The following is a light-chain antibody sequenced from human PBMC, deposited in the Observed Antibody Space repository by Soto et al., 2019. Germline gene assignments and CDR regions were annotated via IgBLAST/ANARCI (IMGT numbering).Light chain of an antibody. Sequence: EIVLTQSPATLSVSPGERATLSCRASQSVSGDLAWYHHKPGQAPRLLIYDASTRALDTPARFAGSGSGTEFTLSISSLQSEDFAVYYCKQYKEWPPFTFGQGTRLEIK. CDR2: DAS. CDR1: QSVSGD. V-gene: IGKV3-15*01. CDR3: KQYKEWPPFT. J-gene: IGKJ5*01.